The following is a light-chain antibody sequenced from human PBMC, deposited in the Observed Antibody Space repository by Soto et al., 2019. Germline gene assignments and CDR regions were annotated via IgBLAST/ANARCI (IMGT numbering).Light chain of an antibody. CDR3: QQYGSSSWT. CDR2: GTS. CDR1: QSVSSSY. V-gene: IGKV3-20*01. Sequence: EIVLTQFPGTLFLSPGEKATLSCRARQSVSSSYLAWYQQKPGQAPRLLIYGTSSRATAIPDRFSGSGSGTDFTLTISRLEPEDFAVYYCQQYGSSSWTFGQGTKVDIK. J-gene: IGKJ1*01.